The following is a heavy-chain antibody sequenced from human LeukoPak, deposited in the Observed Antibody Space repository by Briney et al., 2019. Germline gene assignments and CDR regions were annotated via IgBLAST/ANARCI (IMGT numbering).Heavy chain of an antibody. D-gene: IGHD1-26*01. J-gene: IGHJ4*02. CDR3: ARGKWELRVGYFDY. Sequence: ASVKVSCKASGYTFTNYGITWVRQAPGQGLEWMGWINPNSGGTNYAQKFQGRVTMTRDTSISTAYMELSRLRSDDTAVYYCARGKWELRVGYFDYWGQGTLVTVSS. CDR2: INPNSGGT. CDR1: GYTFTNYG. V-gene: IGHV1-2*02.